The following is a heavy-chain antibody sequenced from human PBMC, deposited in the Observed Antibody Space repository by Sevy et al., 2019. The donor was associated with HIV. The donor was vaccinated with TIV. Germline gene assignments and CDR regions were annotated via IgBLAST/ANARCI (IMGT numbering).Heavy chain of an antibody. CDR3: AKDRAAMVGDAFDI. D-gene: IGHD5-18*01. Sequence: GGSLRLSCAASVFPFSSYAMSWVRQAPGKGLEWVSAIGGSGVSTYYADYVKGRFTISRDNSKNTLYLQMNSLRAEDTAVYYCAKDRAAMVGDAFDIWGQGTMVTVSS. V-gene: IGHV3-23*01. CDR1: VFPFSSYA. J-gene: IGHJ3*02. CDR2: IGGSGVST.